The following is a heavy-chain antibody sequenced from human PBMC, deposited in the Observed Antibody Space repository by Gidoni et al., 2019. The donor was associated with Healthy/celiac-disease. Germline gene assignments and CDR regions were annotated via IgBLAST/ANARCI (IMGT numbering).Heavy chain of an antibody. CDR3: ARMCYDFWSGYYPNDAFDI. D-gene: IGHD3-3*01. CDR1: GFSLSNSGMC. V-gene: IGHV2-70*01. Sequence: QVTLRESGPALVKPAQTLTLTCTFSGFSLSNSGMCVSWIRQPPGKALEWLALIDWDDDKYYSTSLKTRLTISKDTSKNQVVLTMTNMDPVDTATYYCARMCYDFWSGYYPNDAFDIWGQGTMVTVSS. J-gene: IGHJ3*02. CDR2: IDWDDDK.